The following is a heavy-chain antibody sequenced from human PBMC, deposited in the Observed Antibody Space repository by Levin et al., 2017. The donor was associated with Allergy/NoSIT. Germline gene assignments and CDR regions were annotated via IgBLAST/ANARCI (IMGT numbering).Heavy chain of an antibody. CDR3: AGSNSRGDDL. D-gene: IGHD6-13*01. J-gene: IGHJ2*01. CDR1: GFTFSDYY. V-gene: IGHV3-11*01. CDR2: ISDSVNSI. Sequence: PGESLKISCAASGFTFSDYYMNWIRQAPGKGLEWVSYISDSVNSIDYADSVKGRFTISRDNAKNSLYLQMNSLRAEDTAVYYCAGSNSRGDDLWGRGTLVTVSS.